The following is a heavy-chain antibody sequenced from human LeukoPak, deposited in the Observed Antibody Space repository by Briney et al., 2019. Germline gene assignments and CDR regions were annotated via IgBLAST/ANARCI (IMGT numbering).Heavy chain of an antibody. CDR2: IIPILGTA. D-gene: IGHD5-18*01. V-gene: IGHV1-69*13. Sequence: ASVKVSCKASGGTFSSYAISWVRQAPGQGLEWMGGIIPILGTANYAQKFQGRVTITADESTSTAYMELSSLRSEDTAVYYCARGLRYSYGYFHWGQGTLVTVSS. J-gene: IGHJ4*02. CDR1: GGTFSSYA. CDR3: ARGLRYSYGYFH.